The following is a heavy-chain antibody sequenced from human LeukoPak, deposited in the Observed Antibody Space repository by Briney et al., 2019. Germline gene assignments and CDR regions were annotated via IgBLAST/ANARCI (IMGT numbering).Heavy chain of an antibody. CDR1: GYTFTTNH. J-gene: IGHJ4*02. CDR2: MNPDNGDT. Sequence: ASVKVSCKASGYTFTTNHINWVRQATGQGLEWMGRMNPDNGDTGYAQKFRGRVTMTRDTSISTAYMELSSLRSEDTAVYYCARGVGAVGDYWGQGTLVTVSS. V-gene: IGHV1-8*01. D-gene: IGHD3-3*01. CDR3: ARGVGAVGDY.